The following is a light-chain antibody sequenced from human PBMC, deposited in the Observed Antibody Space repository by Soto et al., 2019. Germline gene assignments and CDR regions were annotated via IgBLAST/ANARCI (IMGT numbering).Light chain of an antibody. J-gene: IGKJ5*01. CDR2: GGS. CDR3: QQYNNWPIN. CDR1: QSVNSN. Sequence: IVMTHSPATLSVSPGERATLSCRASQSVNSNLAWYQQKPGQSPRLLIYGGSTRATAFPARFSGSGSGTEFTLTISSLQSEDFAVYYCQQYNNWPINFGQGTRLEIK. V-gene: IGKV3-15*01.